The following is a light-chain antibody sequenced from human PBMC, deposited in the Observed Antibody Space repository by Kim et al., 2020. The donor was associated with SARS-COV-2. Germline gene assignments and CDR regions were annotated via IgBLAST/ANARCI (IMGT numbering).Light chain of an antibody. J-gene: IGLJ3*02. V-gene: IGLV1-44*01. Sequence: QPVLTQPPSASGTPGQRVTISCSGSSSDIGSNTVTWYRHLPGTAPKLLLYSNSQRPSGVTDRFSGSKSGTSASLAISGLQSEDEADYYCAAWDDSLEGWVFGGGTQLTVL. CDR3: AAWDDSLEGWV. CDR1: SSDIGSNT. CDR2: SNS.